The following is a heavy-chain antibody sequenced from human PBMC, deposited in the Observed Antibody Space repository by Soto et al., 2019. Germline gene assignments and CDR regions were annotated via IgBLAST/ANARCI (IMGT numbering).Heavy chain of an antibody. CDR1: EFTFNNYW. CDR2: INTDGSTT. D-gene: IGHD4-17*01. J-gene: IGHJ6*02. V-gene: IGHV3-74*01. Sequence: EVQLVESGGGLVQPGGSLRLSCAASEFTFNNYWMHWVRQVPGKGLEWVSRINTDGSTTNYADSVMDRFTISRDNADNTVYLQMNSLRAEDTAVYYCTRGIYLNYGADVWGQGATVTFSS. CDR3: TRGIYLNYGADV.